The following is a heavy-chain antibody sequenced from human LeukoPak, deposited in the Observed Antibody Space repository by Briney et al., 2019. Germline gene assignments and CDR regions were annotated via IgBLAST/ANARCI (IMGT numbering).Heavy chain of an antibody. Sequence: SETLSLTCAVYGGSFSGYYWSWIRQPPGKGLEWIGEINHSGSTNYNPSLKSRVTISVDTSKNQFSLKLSSVTAADTAVYYCARGKPTVDTAMVGFDPWGQGTLVTVSS. CDR2: INHSGST. CDR1: GGSFSGYY. J-gene: IGHJ5*02. D-gene: IGHD5-18*01. CDR3: ARGKPTVDTAMVGFDP. V-gene: IGHV4-34*01.